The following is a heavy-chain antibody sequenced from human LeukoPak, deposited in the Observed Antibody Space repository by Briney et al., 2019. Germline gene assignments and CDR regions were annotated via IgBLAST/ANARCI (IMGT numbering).Heavy chain of an antibody. CDR2: ISGSGVTT. CDR1: GFTFSSYW. CDR3: AKKVVVGATSPYSDFQD. J-gene: IGHJ1*01. V-gene: IGHV3-23*01. Sequence: PGGSLRLSCAASGFTFSSYWMNWARKAPGKGLEWVSAISGSGVTTHYAGSVKGRFSISRDNSKNTLYLQMNSLRAEDTALYYCAKKVVVGATSPYSDFQDWGQGTLVTVSS. D-gene: IGHD1-26*01.